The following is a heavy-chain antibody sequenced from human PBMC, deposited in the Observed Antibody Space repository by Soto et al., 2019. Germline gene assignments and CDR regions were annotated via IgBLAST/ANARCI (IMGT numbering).Heavy chain of an antibody. CDR3: ARGRGYDYVWGSYRPLYYFDY. Sequence: QVQLQQWGAGLLKPSETLSLTCAVYGGSFSGYYWSWIRQPPGKGLEWIGEINHSGSTNYNPSLKSRVTISVDTSKNQFSLKLSSVTAADTAVYYCARGRGYDYVWGSYRPLYYFDYWGQGTLVTVSS. D-gene: IGHD3-16*02. J-gene: IGHJ4*02. V-gene: IGHV4-34*01. CDR1: GGSFSGYY. CDR2: INHSGST.